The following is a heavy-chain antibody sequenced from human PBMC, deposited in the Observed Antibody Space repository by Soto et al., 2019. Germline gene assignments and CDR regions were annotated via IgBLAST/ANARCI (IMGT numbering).Heavy chain of an antibody. J-gene: IGHJ5*02. CDR2: ISGSGGST. V-gene: IGHV3-23*01. CDR1: GFTFSSYA. Sequence: PGGSLRLSCAASGFTFSSYAMSWVRQAPGKGLECVSAISGSGGSTYYADSVKGRFTRPRDNSKNTLYLQMNSLRAEDTAVYYLAHGLGYCSGGSFSSGPSWGQGTLVTVSS. D-gene: IGHD2-15*01. CDR3: AHGLGYCSGGSFSSGPS.